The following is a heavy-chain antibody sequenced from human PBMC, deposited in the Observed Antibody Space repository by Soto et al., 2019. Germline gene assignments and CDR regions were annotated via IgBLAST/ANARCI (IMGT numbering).Heavy chain of an antibody. CDR1: GFTFSDHY. CDR2: ISSDAATI. D-gene: IGHD3-10*01. CDR3: AGDPYYYASDY. Sequence: QVQLVESGGDLVKPGGSLRFSCAASGFTFSDHYMTWIRQAPGKGLEWVSYISSDAATIYYTDSVKGRFTVSRDNAKNSVYLQMNSLRAEDTAVYYCAGDPYYYASDYWGQGTLVTVSS. V-gene: IGHV3-11*01. J-gene: IGHJ4*02.